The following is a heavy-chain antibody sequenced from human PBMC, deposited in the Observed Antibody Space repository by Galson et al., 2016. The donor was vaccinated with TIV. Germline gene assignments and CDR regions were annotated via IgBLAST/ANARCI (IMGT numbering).Heavy chain of an antibody. D-gene: IGHD2-21*01. CDR1: GFTLRNAW. Sequence: SLRLSWAVSGFTLRNAWMSWVRQAPGKGLEWVGRIKSETDDGTTNYAAPVKGRFTISRDDSENTLYLQLSSLNAEDTAVYYCATVGIPDYFKFWGQGTRVTLSS. V-gene: IGHV3-15*06. CDR3: ATVGIPDYFKF. CDR2: IKSETDDGTT. J-gene: IGHJ4*02.